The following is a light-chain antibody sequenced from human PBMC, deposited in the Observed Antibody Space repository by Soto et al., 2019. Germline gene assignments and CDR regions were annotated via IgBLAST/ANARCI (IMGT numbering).Light chain of an antibody. Sequence: QSALTQPASVSGSPGQSITISCTGTSSDVGGYNYVSWYQQHPGKAPKLTIYDVSNRPSGVSNRFSGSKSGNTASLTISGLQAEYEADYFCSSYTTSSTVVFGGGTKLAAL. CDR2: DVS. CDR3: SSYTTSSTVV. V-gene: IGLV2-14*01. J-gene: IGLJ2*01. CDR1: SSDVGGYNY.